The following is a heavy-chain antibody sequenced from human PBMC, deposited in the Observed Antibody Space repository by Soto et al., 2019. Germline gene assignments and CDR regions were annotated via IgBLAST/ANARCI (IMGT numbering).Heavy chain of an antibody. Sequence: LETLSLTCSFSGDSIRNSRFYWAWIRQPPGEGLEWIGSIYHTGNAYYSPSLKSRVTISVDTSKNQFSLKLTSVTAADAALYYCARDFFDSSDYTTNWFDPWGQGTLVTVSS. J-gene: IGHJ5*02. CDR1: GDSIRNSRFY. V-gene: IGHV4-39*01. D-gene: IGHD3-22*01. CDR3: ARDFFDSSDYTTNWFDP. CDR2: IYHTGNA.